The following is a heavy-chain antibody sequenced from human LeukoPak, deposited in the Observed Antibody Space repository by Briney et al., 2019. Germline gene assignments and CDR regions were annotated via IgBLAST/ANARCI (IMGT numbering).Heavy chain of an antibody. J-gene: IGHJ3*02. CDR3: AKRVAEQSTSWYIDI. V-gene: IGHV3-23*02. D-gene: IGHD6-19*01. Sequence: PGGSLRLSCAASGHTYSSYTMLWVRQAPGKGLEWVSAIDGSGVTSFYGDSVKARFTISRGNSKNTLYLQMNSLRAEDTALYYCAKRVAEQSTSWYIDIWGLGTMVTVSS. CDR1: GHTYSSYT. CDR2: IDGSGVTS.